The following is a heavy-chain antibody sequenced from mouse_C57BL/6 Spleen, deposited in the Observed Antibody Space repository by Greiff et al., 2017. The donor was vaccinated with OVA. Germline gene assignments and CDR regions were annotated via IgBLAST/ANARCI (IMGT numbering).Heavy chain of an antibody. D-gene: IGHD2-3*01. V-gene: IGHV3-8*01. J-gene: IGHJ1*03. Sequence: EVQLVESGPGLAKPSQTLSLTCSVTGYSITSDYWNWIRKFPGNKLEYMGYISYSGSTYYNPSLKSRISITRDTSKNQYYLQLNSVTTEDTATYYCARGSYDGYYGWYFDVWGTGTTVTVSS. CDR1: GYSITSDY. CDR2: ISYSGST. CDR3: ARGSYDGYYGWYFDV.